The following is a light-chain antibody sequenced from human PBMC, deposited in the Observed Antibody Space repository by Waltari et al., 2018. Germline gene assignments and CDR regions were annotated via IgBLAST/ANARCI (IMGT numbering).Light chain of an antibody. V-gene: IGLV2-23*01. J-gene: IGLJ3*02. Sequence: QSALTQPASVSGFPGQSITISCSGTGSAVGSYSLVSWYQKQPGKAPKLIIYEGSERPSGVSSRFSGAKSRDTASLTISGLQPEDEADYYCCSYAGSNSWVFGGGTKLTVL. CDR1: GSAVGSYSL. CDR2: EGS. CDR3: CSYAGSNSWV.